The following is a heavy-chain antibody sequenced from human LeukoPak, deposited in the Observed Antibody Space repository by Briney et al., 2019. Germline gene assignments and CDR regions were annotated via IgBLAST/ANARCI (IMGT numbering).Heavy chain of an antibody. D-gene: IGHD2-15*01. Sequence: SQTLSLTCAISGDSVSSNSAAWNWIRQSPARGLEWLGRTYYRSKSYNDYAVSVKSRIIINPDTSKNQFTLQLKSVTPEDTAVYYCARGIPRYCSAGSCYGMDVWGQGTTVTVSS. J-gene: IGHJ6*02. CDR1: GDSVSSNSAA. V-gene: IGHV6-1*01. CDR2: TYYRSKSYN. CDR3: ARGIPRYCSAGSCYGMDV.